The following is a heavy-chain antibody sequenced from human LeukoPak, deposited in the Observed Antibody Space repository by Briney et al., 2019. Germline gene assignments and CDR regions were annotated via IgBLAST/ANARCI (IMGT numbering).Heavy chain of an antibody. CDR1: GGSFSGYY. J-gene: IGHJ4*02. Sequence: SETLSLTCAVYGGSFSGYYWSWIRQPPGKGLEWIGEINHSGSTNYNPSLKSRVTISVDTSKNQFSLRLSSVTAADTAVYYCARLIVVFDYWGQGTLVTVSS. CDR3: ARLIVVFDY. V-gene: IGHV4-34*01. CDR2: INHSGST. D-gene: IGHD2-2*01.